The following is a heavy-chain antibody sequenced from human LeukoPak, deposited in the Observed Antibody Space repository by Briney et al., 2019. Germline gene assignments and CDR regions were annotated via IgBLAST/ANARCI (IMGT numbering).Heavy chain of an antibody. CDR3: ASWEGRYSYGYIGY. D-gene: IGHD5-18*01. CDR2: SNPNSGGT. J-gene: IGHJ4*02. V-gene: IGHV1-2*02. Sequence: GASVKVSCKASGYTFTGYYMHWVRHAPGQGLEWMGWSNPNSGGTNYAQKFQGRVTMTRDTSISTAYMELSRLRSDDTAVYYCASWEGRYSYGYIGYWGQGTLVTVSS. CDR1: GYTFTGYY.